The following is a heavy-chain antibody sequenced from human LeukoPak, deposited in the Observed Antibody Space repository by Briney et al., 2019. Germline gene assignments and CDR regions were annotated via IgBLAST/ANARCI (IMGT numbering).Heavy chain of an antibody. D-gene: IGHD2-15*01. CDR2: ISAYNGNT. CDR3: ARVISLRGSLEVDY. J-gene: IGHJ4*02. Sequence: GASVEVSCKASGYTFTVYYIHWVRQAPGQGLEWMGWISAYNGNTNYAQKLQGRVTMTTDTSTSTAYMELRSLRSDDTAVYYCARVISLRGSLEVDYWGQGTLVTVSS. V-gene: IGHV1-18*04. CDR1: GYTFTVYY.